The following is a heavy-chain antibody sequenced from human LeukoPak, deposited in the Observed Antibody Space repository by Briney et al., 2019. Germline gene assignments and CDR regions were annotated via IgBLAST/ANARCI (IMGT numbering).Heavy chain of an antibody. CDR2: IIPIFGTA. J-gene: IGHJ5*02. CDR1: GGTFSSYA. Sequence: SVKVSCKASGGTFSSYAISWVRQAPGQGLEWMGGIIPIFGTANYAQKFQGRVTITTDESTSTAYMELSSLRSEDTAVYYCVRAEGYCCSTSCRNWFDPWGQGTLVTVSS. V-gene: IGHV1-69*05. D-gene: IGHD2-2*01. CDR3: VRAEGYCCSTSCRNWFDP.